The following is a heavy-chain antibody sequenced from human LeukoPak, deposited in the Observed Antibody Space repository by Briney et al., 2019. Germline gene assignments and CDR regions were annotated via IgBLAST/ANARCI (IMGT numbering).Heavy chain of an antibody. CDR1: GGSISSSSYH. V-gene: IGHV4-39*07. CDR3: ARDRYSYGYGRRFDN. CDR2: IYYSGST. D-gene: IGHD5-18*01. J-gene: IGHJ4*02. Sequence: SETLSLTCTVSGGSISSSSYHWGWIRQPPGKGLEWIGSIYYSGSTYYNPSLKSRVTISVDTSKNQFSLKLSSVTAADTAVYYCARDRYSYGYGRRFDNWGQGTLVTVSS.